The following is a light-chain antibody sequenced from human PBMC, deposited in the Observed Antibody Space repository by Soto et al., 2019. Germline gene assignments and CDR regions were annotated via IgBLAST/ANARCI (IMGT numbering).Light chain of an antibody. CDR2: EVT. V-gene: IGLV2-14*01. J-gene: IGLJ1*01. CDR3: TSFTGIHTYV. Sequence: QPVLTQPASVSGSPGQSITISCTGTSNDVGGYNFVSWYQQHPDKAPRLMIYEVTNRPSGVSDRFSGSKSGNTASLTISGLQAEDEADYYCTSFTGIHTYVFGTGTKVTVL. CDR1: SNDVGGYNF.